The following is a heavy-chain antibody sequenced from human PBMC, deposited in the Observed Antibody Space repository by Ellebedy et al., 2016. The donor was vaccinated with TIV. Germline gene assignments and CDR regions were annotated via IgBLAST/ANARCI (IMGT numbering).Heavy chain of an antibody. CDR1: GYTFTSYD. D-gene: IGHD6-6*01. CDR3: ARGLKSYAAAHPVGY. J-gene: IGHJ4*02. Sequence: ASVKVSCXASGYTFTSYDINWVRQATGQGLEWMGWMNPNSGNTGYAQKFQGRVTMTRNTSISTAYMELSSLRSEDTAVYYCARGLKSYAAAHPVGYWGQGTLVTVSS. CDR2: MNPNSGNT. V-gene: IGHV1-8*01.